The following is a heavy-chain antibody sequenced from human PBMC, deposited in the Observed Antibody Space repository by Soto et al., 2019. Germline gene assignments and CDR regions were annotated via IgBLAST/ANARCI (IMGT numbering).Heavy chain of an antibody. CDR2: MDPNSGST. J-gene: IGHJ6*02. D-gene: IGHD3-3*01. V-gene: IGHV1-8*01. CDR1: GYTFTTSD. Sequence: QAQLVQSGAEVRKPGASVKVSCKASGYTFTTSDINWVRQDPGQGLAWLGWMDPNSGSTGYAQNFQGIITMTRNISRNTANMELISLQSEDTAFYYCARERKFDFWRKGLDVWGQGTTVTFSS. CDR3: ARERKFDFWRKGLDV.